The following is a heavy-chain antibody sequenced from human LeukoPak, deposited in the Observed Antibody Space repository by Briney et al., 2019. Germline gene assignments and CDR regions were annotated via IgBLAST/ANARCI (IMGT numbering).Heavy chain of an antibody. Sequence: PGGSLRLPCAASGFTFSRYWMSWVRQVPRKGLEWVANIKQDGSEKYYVDSVKGRFTISRDNAKNSLYLQMNSLRAEDTAMYYCARDKGDYDTSGSLFVFGGQGTLVTVSS. J-gene: IGHJ4*02. CDR2: IKQDGSEK. V-gene: IGHV3-7*03. CDR3: ARDKGDYDTSGSLFVF. CDR1: GFTFSRYW. D-gene: IGHD3-22*01.